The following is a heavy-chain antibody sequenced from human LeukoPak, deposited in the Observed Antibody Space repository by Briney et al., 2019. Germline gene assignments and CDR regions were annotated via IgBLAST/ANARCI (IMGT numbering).Heavy chain of an antibody. V-gene: IGHV3-21*01. D-gene: IGHD2-2*01. CDR2: ISSSSSYI. Sequence: PRGSLRLSRAASGFTFSSYSMNRVRQAPGKGLEWVSPISSSSSYIYYAGSVKGRFTISRDNAKNSLYLQMNSLRAEDTAVYYCASWLVVPAAPEDYWGQGTLVTVSS. CDR3: ASWLVVPAAPEDY. J-gene: IGHJ4*02. CDR1: GFTFSSYS.